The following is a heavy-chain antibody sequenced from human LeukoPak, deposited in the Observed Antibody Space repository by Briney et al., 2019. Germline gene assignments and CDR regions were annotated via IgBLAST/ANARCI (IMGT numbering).Heavy chain of an antibody. CDR3: ARDKRLVTMVRGVMDYYYYGMDV. CDR1: GGSISSYY. J-gene: IGHJ6*02. CDR2: IYYSGST. Sequence: SETLSLTCTVSGGSISSYYWSWIRQPPGKGLEWIGYIYYSGSTNYNPSLKSRVTISVDTSKSQFSLKLSSVTAADTAVYYCARDKRLVTMVRGVMDYYYYGMDVWGQGTTVTVSS. V-gene: IGHV4-59*01. D-gene: IGHD3-10*01.